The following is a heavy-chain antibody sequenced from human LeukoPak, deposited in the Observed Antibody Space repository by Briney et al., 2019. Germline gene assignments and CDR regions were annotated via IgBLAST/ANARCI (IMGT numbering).Heavy chain of an antibody. D-gene: IGHD3-10*01. CDR1: GFTFSSYA. CDR2: ISGSGTAT. Sequence: PGGSLRLSCVASGFTFSSYAMSWVRQAPGKGLEWVSGISGSGTATYYADSAKGRFTISRDNSKNTLYLQMDSLRAEDTAVYYCARAYGSGNEYYYYYMDVWGKGTTVTVSS. V-gene: IGHV3-23*01. CDR3: ARAYGSGNEYYYYYMDV. J-gene: IGHJ6*03.